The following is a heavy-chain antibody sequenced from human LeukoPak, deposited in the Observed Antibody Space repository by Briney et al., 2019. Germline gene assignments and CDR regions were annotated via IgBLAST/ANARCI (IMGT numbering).Heavy chain of an antibody. CDR2: ISSSGSTI. J-gene: IGHJ4*02. CDR3: ARAGLVGATGDY. CDR1: GFTFSSYE. Sequence: PGGSLRLSCAASGFTFSSYEMNWVRQAPGRGLEWVSYISSSGSTIYYADSVKGRFTISRDNAKNPLYLQMNSLRAEDTAVYYCARAGLVGATGDYWGQGTLVSVSS. D-gene: IGHD1-26*01. V-gene: IGHV3-48*03.